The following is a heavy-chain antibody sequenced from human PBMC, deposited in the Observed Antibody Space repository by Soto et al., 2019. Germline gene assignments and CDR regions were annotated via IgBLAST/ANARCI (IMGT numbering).Heavy chain of an antibody. CDR1: GFTFSSYA. Sequence: GGSLRLSCAASGFTFSSYAMSWVRQAPGKGLEWVSAINSRGGSTYYADSVKGRFTISRDSSKNTLYLQMNSLRAEDTAVYYCAKDRSSTRCYAFDDWGQGTLVTVSS. D-gene: IGHD2-2*01. V-gene: IGHV3-23*01. CDR3: AKDRSSTRCYAFDD. J-gene: IGHJ4*02. CDR2: INSRGGST.